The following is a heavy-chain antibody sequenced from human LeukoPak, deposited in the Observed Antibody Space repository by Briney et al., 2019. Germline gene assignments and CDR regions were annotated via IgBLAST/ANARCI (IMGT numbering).Heavy chain of an antibody. D-gene: IGHD1-1*01. CDR3: AKGKTGNLDY. J-gene: IGHJ4*02. CDR1: GFTFSSHA. Sequence: PGGSLRLSCAASGFTFSSHAIHWVRQTPGKGLEWVAVISYDGNNKYYADSVKGRFTLSRDNSKNTLYLQMNSLRAEDTAVYYCAKGKTGNLDYWGQGTLVTVSS. CDR2: ISYDGNNK. V-gene: IGHV3-30-3*01.